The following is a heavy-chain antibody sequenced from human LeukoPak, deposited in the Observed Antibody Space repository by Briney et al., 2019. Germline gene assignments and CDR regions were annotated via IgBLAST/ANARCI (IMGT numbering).Heavy chain of an antibody. J-gene: IGHJ4*02. CDR1: GFTFSNHW. Sequence: PTGGSLRLSCAASGFTFSNHWMHWVRQAPGKGLVWVSRINTDGSSTNYADSVKGRFTISRDNAKNTLYLQMNSLRAEDTAVYLCARGRYGDLDYWGQGTLVTVSS. D-gene: IGHD4-17*01. CDR2: INTDGSST. CDR3: ARGRYGDLDY. V-gene: IGHV3-74*01.